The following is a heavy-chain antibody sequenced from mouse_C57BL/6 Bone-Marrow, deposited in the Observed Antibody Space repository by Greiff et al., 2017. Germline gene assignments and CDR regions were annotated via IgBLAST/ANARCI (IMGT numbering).Heavy chain of an antibody. J-gene: IGHJ3*01. D-gene: IGHD1-1*01. Sequence: EVQLQQSVAELVRPGASVKLSCTASGFNIKNTYMHWVKQRPEQGLEWIGRIDPANGNTKYAPKFPGKATITADTSSNTAYLQLSSLTSEDTAIYYCARREVTTVVPFAYWGQGTLVTVSA. CDR3: ARREVTTVVPFAY. CDR2: IDPANGNT. CDR1: GFNIKNTY. V-gene: IGHV14-3*01.